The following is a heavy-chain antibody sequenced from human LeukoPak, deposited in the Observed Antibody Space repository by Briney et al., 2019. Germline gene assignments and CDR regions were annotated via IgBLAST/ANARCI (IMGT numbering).Heavy chain of an antibody. CDR1: GGSVSSGSYY. CDR2: IYYSGNA. J-gene: IGHJ4*02. V-gene: IGHV4-61*01. D-gene: IGHD6-19*01. CDR3: ARDEDSSGWNKLDY. Sequence: SETLSLTCTVSGGSVSSGSYYWSWIRQPPGKGLEWIGYIYYSGNANYNPSLKSRVTISLDTSKNQFSLKLSSVTAADTAVYYCARDEDSSGWNKLDYWSQGTLVTVSS.